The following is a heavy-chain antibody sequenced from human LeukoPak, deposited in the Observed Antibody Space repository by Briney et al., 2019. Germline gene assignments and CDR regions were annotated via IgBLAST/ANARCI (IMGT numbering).Heavy chain of an antibody. J-gene: IGHJ3*02. D-gene: IGHD3-10*01. V-gene: IGHV4-31*03. CDR1: GGSISSGGYH. Sequence: PSETLSLTCTVSGGSISSGGYHWSWIRQHPGKGLEWIGYIYYSGSTYYNPSLKSRVTISVDTSKNQFSLKLSSVTAADTAVYYCARTGMLRGGFGAFDIWGQGTLVTASS. CDR2: IYYSGST. CDR3: ARTGMLRGGFGAFDI.